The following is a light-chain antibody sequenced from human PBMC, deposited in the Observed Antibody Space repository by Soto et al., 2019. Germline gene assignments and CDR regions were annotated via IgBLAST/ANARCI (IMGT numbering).Light chain of an antibody. CDR3: QQYGSSPRT. J-gene: IGKJ1*01. Sequence: EIVLTQSPDTLSLSPGESATLSCRASQSISSNLAWYQQKPGQSPRLLIYGASSRAPGVPVRFSGSGSGTDFTLTISRLEPEDFAVYYCQQYGSSPRTFGQGTKVDIK. CDR2: GAS. V-gene: IGKV3-20*01. CDR1: QSISSN.